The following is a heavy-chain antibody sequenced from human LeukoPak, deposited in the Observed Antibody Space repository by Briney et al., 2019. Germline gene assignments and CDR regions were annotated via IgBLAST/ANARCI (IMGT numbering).Heavy chain of an antibody. CDR3: ARGGYYGSGNDFRFDP. CDR1: SGSFSGYY. CDR2: IHYTGST. Sequence: SETLSLTCAVYSGSFSGYYWSWIRQSPGKGLECIGYIHYTGSTNYNPSLKSRVTISVETSKNQFSLKLKSVTAADTAVYYCARGGYYGSGNDFRFDPWGQGTLVTVSS. V-gene: IGHV4-59*01. D-gene: IGHD3-10*01. J-gene: IGHJ5*02.